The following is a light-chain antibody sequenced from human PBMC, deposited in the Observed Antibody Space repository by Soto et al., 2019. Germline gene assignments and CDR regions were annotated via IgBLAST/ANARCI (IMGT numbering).Light chain of an antibody. Sequence: EIVLTQSPGTLSLSPGERATLSCRASQSVSRSYLAWYQQKPGQAPRLLIYGASSRATGIPDRFSGSGSGKDFTLTISRLEPEDFAVYYCKQYGSSPPWTFGQGTKVEIK. V-gene: IGKV3-20*01. CDR2: GAS. J-gene: IGKJ1*01. CDR3: KQYGSSPPWT. CDR1: QSVSRSY.